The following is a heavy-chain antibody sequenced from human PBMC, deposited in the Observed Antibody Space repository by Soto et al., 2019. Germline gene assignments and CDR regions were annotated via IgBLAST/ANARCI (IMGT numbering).Heavy chain of an antibody. Sequence: QVQLQESGPGLVKPSETLSLTCTVSGGSISSYYWSWIRQPPGKGLEWIGYIYYSGSTNYNPSLKSRVTILVDTSKNQFSLKLSSVTAADTAVYYCARQQWLVLNAFDFWGQGTMVTVSS. D-gene: IGHD6-19*01. V-gene: IGHV4-59*01. CDR2: IYYSGST. CDR1: GGSISSYY. J-gene: IGHJ3*01. CDR3: ARQQWLVLNAFDF.